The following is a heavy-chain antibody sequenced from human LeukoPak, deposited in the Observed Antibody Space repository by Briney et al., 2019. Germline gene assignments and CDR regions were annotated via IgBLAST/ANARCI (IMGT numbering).Heavy chain of an antibody. CDR1: GFTFSSYS. V-gene: IGHV3-48*04. CDR2: ISSSSSTI. J-gene: IGHJ3*02. CDR3: GRHGGAFEM. Sequence: PGGSLRLSCAASGFTFSSYSMNWVRQAPGKGLEWVSYISSSSSTIYYADSVKGRFIISRDNAKNSLYLQMNSLRVEDTAVYYCGRHGGAFEMWGQGTMVTVSS.